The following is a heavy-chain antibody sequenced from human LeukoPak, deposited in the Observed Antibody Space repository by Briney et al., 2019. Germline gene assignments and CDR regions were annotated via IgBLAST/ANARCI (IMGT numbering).Heavy chain of an antibody. CDR3: ARDGYSSSWSRLGVAFDI. Sequence: SETLSLTCTVSGGSISSYYWSWIRQPPGKGLEWIGYIYYSGSTNYNPSLKSRVTISVDTSKNQFSLKLSSVTAADTAVYYCARDGYSSSWSRLGVAFDIWGQGTMVTVSS. D-gene: IGHD6-13*01. V-gene: IGHV4-59*01. CDR2: IYYSGST. CDR1: GGSISSYY. J-gene: IGHJ3*02.